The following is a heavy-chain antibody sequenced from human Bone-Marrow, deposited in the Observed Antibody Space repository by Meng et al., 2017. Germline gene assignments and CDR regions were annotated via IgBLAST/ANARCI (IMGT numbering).Heavy chain of an antibody. CDR1: GGSFSGYY. CDR2: INHSGST. Sequence: QLQLQQWGAGLLKPSETLSLPCAVYGGSFSGYYWSWIRQPPGKGLEWIGEINHSGSTNYNPSLKSRVTISVDTSKNQFSLKLSSVTAADTAVYYCARVGVVVITPNWFDPWGQGTLVTVSS. V-gene: IGHV4-34*01. CDR3: ARVGVVVITPNWFDP. J-gene: IGHJ5*02. D-gene: IGHD3-22*01.